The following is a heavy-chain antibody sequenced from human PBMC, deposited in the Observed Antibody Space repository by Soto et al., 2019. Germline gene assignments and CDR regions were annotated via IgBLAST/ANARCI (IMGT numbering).Heavy chain of an antibody. CDR2: IYYSGST. D-gene: IGHD3-10*01. CDR1: GGSISSSSYY. Sequence: SETLSLTCTVSGGSISSSSYYWGWIRQPPGKGLEWIGSIYYSGSTYYNPSLKGRVTISVDTSKNQFSLKLSSVTAADTAVYYCARRRFGRGSSFDPWGQGTLVTVSS. CDR3: ARRRFGRGSSFDP. J-gene: IGHJ5*02. V-gene: IGHV4-39*01.